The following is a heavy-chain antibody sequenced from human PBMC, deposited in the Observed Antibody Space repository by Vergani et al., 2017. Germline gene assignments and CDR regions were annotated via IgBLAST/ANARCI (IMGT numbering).Heavy chain of an antibody. Sequence: QVQLQESGPGLVKPSETLSLTCTVSGGSVSSGSYYWSWIRQPAGKGLEWSGYIYYSGSPNYNPSLKSRVTISVDTSKNQFSLKLSSVPAADTAVYYCASLGRGDHRRWYFDLWGRGTLVTVSS. D-gene: IGHD4-17*01. V-gene: IGHV4-61*10. CDR3: ASLGRGDHRRWYFDL. CDR1: GGSVSSGSYY. CDR2: IYYSGSP. J-gene: IGHJ2*01.